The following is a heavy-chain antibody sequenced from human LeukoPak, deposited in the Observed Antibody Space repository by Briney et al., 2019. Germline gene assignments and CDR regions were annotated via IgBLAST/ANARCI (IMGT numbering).Heavy chain of an antibody. V-gene: IGHV3-33*01. CDR1: GFTFKSYG. CDR2: IWYDGSNK. CDR3: ARVSGYSGTWYVDY. D-gene: IGHD6-13*01. Sequence: GRSLRLSCVASGFTFKSYGMHWVRQAPGKGLEWVAIIWYDGSNKYYADFVKGRFTTSRDNSKNTLYLQMNSLRADDTAAYYCARVSGYSGTWYVDYWGQGTLVTVSS. J-gene: IGHJ4*02.